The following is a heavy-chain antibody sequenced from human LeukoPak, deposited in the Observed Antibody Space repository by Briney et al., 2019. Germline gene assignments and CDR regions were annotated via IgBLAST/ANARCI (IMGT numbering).Heavy chain of an antibody. CDR3: AKDAPVNIVVVPAANS. Sequence: PGGSLRLSCAASGYTFSSYAMSWVRQAPGKGLEWVSAISGSGGSTYYADSVKGRFTISRVNSKNTLYLQMNSLRAEDPAVYYCAKDAPVNIVVVPAANSWGQGTLVTVSS. J-gene: IGHJ4*02. V-gene: IGHV3-23*01. CDR2: ISGSGGST. D-gene: IGHD2-2*01. CDR1: GYTFSSYA.